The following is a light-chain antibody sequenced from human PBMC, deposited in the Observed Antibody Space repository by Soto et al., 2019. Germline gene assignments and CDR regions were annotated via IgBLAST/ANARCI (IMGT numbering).Light chain of an antibody. CDR2: GAS. CDR1: QSVSSN. Sequence: EIVMTQSPATLSVSPGERATLSCRASQSVSSNLAWYQQKPGQAPRLLIYGASTRATGIPARFSGSGSGTEFTLTISSLQSEDFAVYYCQQYKSWSWTFGQGTKVEIK. CDR3: QQYKSWSWT. J-gene: IGKJ1*01. V-gene: IGKV3-15*01.